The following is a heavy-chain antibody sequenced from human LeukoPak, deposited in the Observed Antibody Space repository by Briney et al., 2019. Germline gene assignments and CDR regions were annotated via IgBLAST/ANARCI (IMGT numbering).Heavy chain of an antibody. CDR2: IKSKTDGGTT. J-gene: IGHJ6*04. V-gene: IGHV3-15*01. CDR3: TTTMVRESPNYYYYGMDV. D-gene: IGHD3-10*01. CDR1: GFTFSSHA. Sequence: PGGSLRLSCAASGFTFSSHAMSWVRQAPGKGLEWVGRIKSKTDGGTTDYAAPVKGRFTISRDDSKNTLYLQMNSLKTEDTAVYYCTTTMVRESPNYYYYGMDVWGKGTTVTVSS.